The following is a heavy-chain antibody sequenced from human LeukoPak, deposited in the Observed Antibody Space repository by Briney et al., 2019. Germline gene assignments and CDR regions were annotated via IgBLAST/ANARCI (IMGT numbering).Heavy chain of an antibody. CDR2: VNHSGGT. CDR1: GGPFRAFY. D-gene: IGHD2-2*01. V-gene: IGHV4-34*01. J-gene: IGHJ5*02. Sequence: KPSETLSLTCDVSGGPFRAFYWSWIRQPPGKGLEWIGKVNHSGGTNYSPSLKSRVTISLDTSKNQFSLKVNSVTAADTAVYYCARDKIVVVPAAWDPWGQGTLVTVSS. CDR3: ARDKIVVVPAAWDP.